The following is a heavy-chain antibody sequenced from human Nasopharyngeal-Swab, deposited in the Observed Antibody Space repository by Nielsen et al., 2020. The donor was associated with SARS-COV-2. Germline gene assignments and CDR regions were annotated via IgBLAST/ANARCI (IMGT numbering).Heavy chain of an antibody. CDR3: AKDLGVESPLWFDY. D-gene: IGHD4-23*01. V-gene: IGHV3-23*01. CDR1: GFNFNNYA. J-gene: IGHJ4*02. CDR2: ISVSGGRT. Sequence: GGSLRLSCAASGFNFNNYAMSWVRQAPGKGPEWVSGISVSGGRTYYADSVTGRFTISRDNSKNMLVLQMNSLRAEDTAVYYCAKDLGVESPLWFDYWGQGTLLTVSS.